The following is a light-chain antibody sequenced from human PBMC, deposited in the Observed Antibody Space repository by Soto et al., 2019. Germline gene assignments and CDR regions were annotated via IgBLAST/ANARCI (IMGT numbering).Light chain of an antibody. CDR1: RTVIRNN. V-gene: IGKV3-20*01. CDR2: GAS. Sequence: EIVLTQSPGTLSLSPGERATLSFGASRTVIRNNLAWHQQKPGQTPRLLVYGASNRATGIPDRFSGSGSGTDFTLTISRLEPEDFAVYYCQQYGGSPLTFGGGTKVDIK. CDR3: QQYGGSPLT. J-gene: IGKJ4*01.